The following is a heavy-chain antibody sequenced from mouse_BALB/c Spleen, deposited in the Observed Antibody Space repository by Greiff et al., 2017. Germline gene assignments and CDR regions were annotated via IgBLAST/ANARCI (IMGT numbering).Heavy chain of an antibody. Sequence: VQLQQSGAELVKPGASVKLSCTASGFNIKDTYMHWVKQRPEQGLEWIGRIDPANGNTKYDPKFQGKATITADTSSNTAYLQLSSLTSEDTAVYYCARPYRYDEFAYWGQGTLVTVSA. V-gene: IGHV14-3*02. J-gene: IGHJ3*01. CDR3: ARPYRYDEFAY. CDR1: GFNIKDTY. D-gene: IGHD2-14*01. CDR2: IDPANGNT.